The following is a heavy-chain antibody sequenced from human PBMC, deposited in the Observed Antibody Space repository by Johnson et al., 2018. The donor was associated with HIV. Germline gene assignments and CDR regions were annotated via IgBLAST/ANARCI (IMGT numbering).Heavy chain of an antibody. D-gene: IGHD6-13*01. V-gene: IGHV3-30-3*01. CDR1: GFTFSSYA. Sequence: QEQLVESGGGVVQPGGSLRLSCAASGFTFSSYAMHWVRQAPGKGLEWVAVISSDGSNKYYADSVKGRFTISRDHSKNTLYLQMNSLRAEDTAVYYCARGALQRGSWYGRDAFDIWGQGTMVTVSS. CDR2: ISSDGSNK. CDR3: ARGALQRGSWYGRDAFDI. J-gene: IGHJ3*02.